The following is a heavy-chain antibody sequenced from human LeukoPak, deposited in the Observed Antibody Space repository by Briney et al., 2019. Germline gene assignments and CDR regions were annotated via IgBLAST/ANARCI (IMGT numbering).Heavy chain of an antibody. CDR3: AKDGGLHLYYYYNYMDI. D-gene: IGHD5-24*01. J-gene: IGHJ6*03. Sequence: GGSLRLSCAASGFTFNSYGMHWVRQAPGKGLEWVAFIRYDGSYEYYADSVKGRFTVSRDNSKTTLYLQMNSLRSEDTAVYYCAKDGGLHLYYYYNYMDIWGKGTTVTVSS. CDR2: IRYDGSYE. CDR1: GFTFNSYG. V-gene: IGHV3-30*02.